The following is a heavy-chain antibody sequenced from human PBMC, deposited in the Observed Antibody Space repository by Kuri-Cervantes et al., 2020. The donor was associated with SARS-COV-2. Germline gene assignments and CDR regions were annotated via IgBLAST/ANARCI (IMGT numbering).Heavy chain of an antibody. CDR1: GGTFSSYA. Sequence: SVKVSCKASGGTFSSYAISWVRQAPGQGLEWMGGIIPIFGTANYAQKFQGRVTITAGESTSTAYMELSSLRSEDTAVYYCARDSGWGAVAGTSGLVYWGQGTLVTVSS. D-gene: IGHD6-19*01. V-gene: IGHV1-69*13. CDR3: ARDSGWGAVAGTSGLVY. J-gene: IGHJ4*02. CDR2: IIPIFGTA.